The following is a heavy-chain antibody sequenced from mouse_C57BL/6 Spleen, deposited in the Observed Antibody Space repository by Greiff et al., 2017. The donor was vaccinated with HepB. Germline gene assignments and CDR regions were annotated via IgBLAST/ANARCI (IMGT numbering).Heavy chain of an antibody. CDR2: ISSGGDYI. CDR3: TRAFITTDAMDY. D-gene: IGHD1-1*01. J-gene: IGHJ4*01. Sequence: EVQLQESGEGLVKPGGSLKLSCAASGFTFSSYAMSWVRQTPEKRLEWVAYISSGGDYIYYADTVKGRFTISRDNARNTLYLQMSSLKSEDTAMYYCTRAFITTDAMDYWGQGTSVTVSS. V-gene: IGHV5-9-1*02. CDR1: GFTFSSYA.